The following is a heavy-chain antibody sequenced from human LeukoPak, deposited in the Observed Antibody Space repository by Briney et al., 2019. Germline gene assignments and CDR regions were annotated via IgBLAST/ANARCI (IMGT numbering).Heavy chain of an antibody. CDR1: GYTFTNYY. CDR3: ARGRDRGASTPFDY. D-gene: IGHD1-26*01. V-gene: IGHV1-2*02. J-gene: IGHJ4*02. CDR2: INSNSGAT. Sequence: ASVKVSCKASGYTFTNYYMHWVRQAPGQGPEWMGWINSNSGATNYAQKFQGRVTMTRDTSISTVYMELSSLRSDDTAVYYCARGRDRGASTPFDYWGQGTLVTVSS.